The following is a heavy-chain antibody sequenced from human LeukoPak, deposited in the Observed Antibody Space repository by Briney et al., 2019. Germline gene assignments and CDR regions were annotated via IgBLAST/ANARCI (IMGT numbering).Heavy chain of an antibody. D-gene: IGHD5-18*01. CDR2: IYYSGST. V-gene: IGHV4-31*03. J-gene: IGHJ4*02. CDR1: GGSISSGGYY. CDR3: ARMDSYGYEDY. Sequence: SETLSLTCTVSGGSISSGGYYWSWIRQHPGKGLEWIGYIYYSGSTYYNPSLKSRVTISVDTSKNQFSLKLSSVTAADSAVYYCARMDSYGYEDYWGQGTLVTVSS.